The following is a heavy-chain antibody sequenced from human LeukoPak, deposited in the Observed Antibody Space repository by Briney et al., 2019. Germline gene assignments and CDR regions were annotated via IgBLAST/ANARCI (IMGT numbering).Heavy chain of an antibody. CDR2: IYPGDSDT. J-gene: IGHJ4*02. V-gene: IGHV5-51*01. Sequence: GESLKISCQGSGYSFTSYWIGWVRQMPGKGLEWMGIIYPGDSDTRYSPSFQGQVTISADKSTSTAYLQWSSLKASDTAMDYCASSIAAAPGNGNAFDYLGPGTLVTVSS. D-gene: IGHD6-13*01. CDR3: ASSIAAAPGNGNAFDY. CDR1: GYSFTSYW.